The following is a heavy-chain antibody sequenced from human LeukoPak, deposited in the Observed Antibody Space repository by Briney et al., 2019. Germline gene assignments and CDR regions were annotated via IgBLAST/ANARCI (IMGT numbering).Heavy chain of an antibody. Sequence: SQTLSLTCTVSGGSISSGSYYWSWIRQPAGKGLEWIGRIYTSGSTNYNPSLKSRVTISVDTSKNQFSLKLSSVTAADTAVYYCARALSYGSPDYWGQGTLVTVSS. V-gene: IGHV4-61*02. D-gene: IGHD5-18*01. J-gene: IGHJ4*02. CDR1: GGSISSGSYY. CDR2: IYTSGST. CDR3: ARALSYGSPDY.